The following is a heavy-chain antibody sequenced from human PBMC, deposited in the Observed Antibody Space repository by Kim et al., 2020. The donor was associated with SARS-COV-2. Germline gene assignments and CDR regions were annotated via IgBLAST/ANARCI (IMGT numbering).Heavy chain of an antibody. CDR3: TTYYVPSYYYDSSGYDGY. V-gene: IGHV3-15*01. J-gene: IGHJ4*02. Sequence: GGSLRLSCAASGFTFSNAWMSWVRQAPGKGLEWVGRIKSKTDGGTTDYAAPVKGRFTISRDDSKNTLYLQMNSLKTEDTAVYYCTTYYVPSYYYDSSGYDGYWGQGTLVTVSS. CDR2: IKSKTDGGTT. CDR1: GFTFSNAW. D-gene: IGHD3-22*01.